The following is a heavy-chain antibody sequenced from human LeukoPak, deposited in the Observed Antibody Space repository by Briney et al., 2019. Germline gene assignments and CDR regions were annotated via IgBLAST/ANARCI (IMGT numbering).Heavy chain of an antibody. J-gene: IGHJ4*02. CDR2: FDPEDGAT. Sequence: ASVKVSCKVSGYTLTELSMHWVRQAPGKGLEWMGGFDPEDGATIYAQKFQGRVTMTEDTSTDTAYMELSSLRSEDTAVYYCATDHHYTIFGDLGYWGQGTLVTVSS. D-gene: IGHD3-3*01. CDR1: GYTLTELS. CDR3: ATDHHYTIFGDLGY. V-gene: IGHV1-24*01.